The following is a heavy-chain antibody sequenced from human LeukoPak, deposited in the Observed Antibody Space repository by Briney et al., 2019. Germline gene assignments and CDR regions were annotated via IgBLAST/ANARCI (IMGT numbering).Heavy chain of an antibody. Sequence: ASVKVSCKASGYTFTGYYMHWVRQAPGQGLEWMGWINPNSGGTNYAQKFQGRVTMTTDTSTSTAYMELRSLRPDDTAVYYCAKVAGDRMDYWGQGTLLTDSS. CDR1: GYTFTGYY. CDR3: AKVAGDRMDY. J-gene: IGHJ4*02. D-gene: IGHD6-13*01. V-gene: IGHV1-2*02. CDR2: INPNSGGT.